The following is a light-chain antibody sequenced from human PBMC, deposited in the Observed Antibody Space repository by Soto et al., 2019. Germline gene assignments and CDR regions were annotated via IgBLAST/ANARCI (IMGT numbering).Light chain of an antibody. Sequence: DIQVTQSPSSVSASVGDRFSVSGLASQDIAGYLAWYQHKPGRAPELLIHAASSLQSGVPSRFSGSGSGTDFTLTINSLQPEDFATYYCQQAYSFPITFGQGTRLEI. J-gene: IGKJ5*01. CDR1: QDIAGY. CDR3: QQAYSFPIT. V-gene: IGKV1D-12*01. CDR2: AAS.